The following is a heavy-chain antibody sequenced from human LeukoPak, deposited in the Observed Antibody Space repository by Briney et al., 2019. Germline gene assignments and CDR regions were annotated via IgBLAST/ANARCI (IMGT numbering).Heavy chain of an antibody. V-gene: IGHV3-15*01. CDR3: TTDLRPYTGSSYGYYYYMDV. CDR2: IKRKTDGGTT. D-gene: IGHD6-6*01. Sequence: GGSLRLSCAASGFTFTNAWMSWVRQAPGKGLEWVGRIKRKTDGGTTDYAAPVKGRFTISRDDSKNTLYLQMKNLKTEDTAVYYCTTDLRPYTGSSYGYYYYMDVWGKGTTVTVSS. J-gene: IGHJ6*03. CDR1: GFTFTNAW.